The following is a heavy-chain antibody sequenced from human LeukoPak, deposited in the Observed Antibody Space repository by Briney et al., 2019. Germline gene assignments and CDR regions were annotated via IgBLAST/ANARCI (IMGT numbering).Heavy chain of an antibody. CDR1: GGSLSSYE. Sequence: SETLSLTCTGSGGSLSSYEWSWIRQPAGKGLEWIGLIYTSGSTNYNPSLKSRVTMSVDTSKNQFSLKLSSVTAADTAVYYCARISGYSYGYVNGMDVWGQGTTVTVSS. D-gene: IGHD5-18*01. CDR2: IYTSGST. V-gene: IGHV4-4*07. CDR3: ARISGYSYGYVNGMDV. J-gene: IGHJ6*02.